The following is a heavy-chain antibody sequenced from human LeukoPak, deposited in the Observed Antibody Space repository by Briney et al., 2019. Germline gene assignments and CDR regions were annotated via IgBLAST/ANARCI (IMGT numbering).Heavy chain of an antibody. D-gene: IGHD1-1*01. CDR3: AADAGNWFDP. Sequence: SETLYLTCTVSGGSISSHYWSWIRQPPGKGLEWIGYIYTSGNSNYNPSLKSRVTISADTSENQFSLKLTSVTAADTAVYYCAADAGNWFDPWGQGTLVTVSS. J-gene: IGHJ5*02. CDR2: IYTSGNS. V-gene: IGHV4-4*09. CDR1: GGSISSHY.